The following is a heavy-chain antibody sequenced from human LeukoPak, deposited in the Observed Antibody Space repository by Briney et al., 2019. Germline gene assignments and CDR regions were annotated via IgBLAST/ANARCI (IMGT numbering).Heavy chain of an antibody. D-gene: IGHD2-2*01. J-gene: IGHJ4*02. V-gene: IGHV3-48*03. Sequence: GGSLRLSCAASGFTFSSYEMNWVRQAPGKGLEWISYISNSGTIMYYADSVKGRFTISRDNSKNTLYLQMNSLRAEDTAVYYCARGWGYCSSTSCPLDYWGQGTLVTVSS. CDR3: ARGWGYCSSTSCPLDY. CDR1: GFTFSSYE. CDR2: ISNSGTIM.